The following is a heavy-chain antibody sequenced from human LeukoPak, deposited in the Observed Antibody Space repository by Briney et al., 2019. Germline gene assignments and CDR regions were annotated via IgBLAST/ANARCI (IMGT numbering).Heavy chain of an antibody. CDR3: AADVYRSSTSCFDFDY. CDR2: IVVGSGNT. J-gene: IGHJ4*02. V-gene: IGHV1-58*01. CDR1: GFTFTSSA. Sequence: ASVKVSCKASGFTFTSSAVQWVRQARGQRLEWIGWIVVGSGNTNYAQKFQERVTITRDMSTSTAYMELSSLRSEDTAVYYCAADVYRSSTSCFDFDYWGQGTLVTVSS. D-gene: IGHD2-2*01.